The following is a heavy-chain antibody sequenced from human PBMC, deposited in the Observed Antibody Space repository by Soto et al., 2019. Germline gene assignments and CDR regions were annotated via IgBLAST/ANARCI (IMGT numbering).Heavy chain of an antibody. Sequence: VQLLESGGGLVQPGGSLRLSCAASGFTFNAYAMTWVRQAPGKGLEWVSAIGGSGGNRYYADSVRGRFTISRDNSKDTVYLQMNSLRGEDTGVYYCARVASDYMNSVDNWGQGIMVTVSS. CDR3: ARVASDYMNSVDN. CDR1: GFTFNAYA. J-gene: IGHJ4*02. D-gene: IGHD4-4*01. CDR2: IGGSGGNR. V-gene: IGHV3-23*01.